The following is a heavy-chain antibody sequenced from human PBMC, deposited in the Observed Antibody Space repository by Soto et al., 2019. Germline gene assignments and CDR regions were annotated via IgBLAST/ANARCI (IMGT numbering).Heavy chain of an antibody. CDR3: ARDYCSSTSCYDVAYYYYYYGMDV. V-gene: IGHV3-21*01. CDR1: GFTFSSYT. D-gene: IGHD2-2*01. J-gene: IGHJ6*02. Sequence: GGSLRLSCAASGFTFSSYTMSWVRQAPGKGLEWVSSISSSSSYIYYADSVKGRFTISRDNAKNSLYLQMNSLRAEDTAVYYCARDYCSSTSCYDVAYYYYYYGMDVWGQGTTVTVSS. CDR2: ISSSSSYI.